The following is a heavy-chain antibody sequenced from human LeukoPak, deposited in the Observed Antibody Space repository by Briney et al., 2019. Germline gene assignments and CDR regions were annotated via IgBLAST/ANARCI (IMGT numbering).Heavy chain of an antibody. D-gene: IGHD3-10*01. V-gene: IGHV4-34*01. CDR2: INHRGST. Sequence: SETLSLTCAVSGGSFSGYYWTWVRQPPGKGLEWIGEINHRGSTNYSPSLRSRLTISVDTSNNQFSLKLSSVTAADTAVYFCARGNLGYYYGSGSYYYYGMDVWGQGTTVTVPS. J-gene: IGHJ6*02. CDR1: GGSFSGYY. CDR3: ARGNLGYYYGSGSYYYYGMDV.